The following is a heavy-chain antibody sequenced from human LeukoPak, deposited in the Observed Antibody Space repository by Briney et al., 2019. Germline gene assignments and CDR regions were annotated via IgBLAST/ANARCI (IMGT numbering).Heavy chain of an antibody. V-gene: IGHV4-4*07. CDR3: ARDRYYYDSSGYKYMDV. D-gene: IGHD3-22*01. J-gene: IGHJ6*03. Sequence: SETLSLTCTVSGGSISSYYWSWIRQPAGKGLEWIGRIYTSGSTNYNPSLESRVAISVDTSKNQFSLKLSSVTAADTAVYYCARDRYYYDSSGYKYMDVWGKGTTVTVSS. CDR2: IYTSGST. CDR1: GGSISSYY.